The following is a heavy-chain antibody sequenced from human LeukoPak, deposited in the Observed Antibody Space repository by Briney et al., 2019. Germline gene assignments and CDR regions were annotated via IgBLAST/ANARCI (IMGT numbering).Heavy chain of an antibody. CDR2: VSGSGGYT. D-gene: IGHD3-22*01. CDR3: AKERPNYYDSSGHYYRRDGDY. V-gene: IGHV3-23*01. J-gene: IGHJ4*02. CDR1: GFTFSSYA. Sequence: PGGSLRLSCAASGFTFSSYAMSWVRQAPGKGLEWVSSVSGSGGYTYYAGSVKGRFTISRDNSKNTLYLQMNSLRAEDTAIYYCAKERPNYYDSSGHYYRRDGDYWGQGTLVTVSS.